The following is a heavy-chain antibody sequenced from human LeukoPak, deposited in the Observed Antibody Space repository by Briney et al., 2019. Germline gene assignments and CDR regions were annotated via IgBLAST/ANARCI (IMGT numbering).Heavy chain of an antibody. CDR2: IKSKTDGGTT. V-gene: IGHV3-15*01. D-gene: IGHD2-21*01. CDR3: TTDVIVVVIAFS. Sequence: PGGSLRLSCAASGFTFSNAWMSWVRQAPGKGLEWVGRIKSKTDGGTTDYAAPVKGRFTISRDDSKNTLYLQMNSLKTEDTAVYCCTTDVIVVVIAFSWGQGTLVTVSS. CDR1: GFTFSNAW. J-gene: IGHJ5*02.